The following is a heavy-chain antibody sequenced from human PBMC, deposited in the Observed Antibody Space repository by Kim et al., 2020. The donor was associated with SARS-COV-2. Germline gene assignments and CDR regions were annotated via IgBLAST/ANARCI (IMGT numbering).Heavy chain of an antibody. CDR3: ARVGYYYDSSGYPTDAFDI. D-gene: IGHD3-22*01. CDR1: GYTFTSYA. Sequence: ASVKVSCKASGYTFTSYAMNWVRQAPGQGLEWMGWINTNTGNPTYAQGFTGRFVFSLDTSVSTAYLQISSLKAEDTAVYYCARVGYYYDSSGYPTDAFDIWGQGTMVTVSS. V-gene: IGHV7-4-1*02. CDR2: INTNTGNP. J-gene: IGHJ3*02.